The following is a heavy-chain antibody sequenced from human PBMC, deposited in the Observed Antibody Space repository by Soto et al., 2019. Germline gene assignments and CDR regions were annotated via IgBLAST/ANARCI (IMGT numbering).Heavy chain of an antibody. Sequence: ASVKVSCKASGYTFTGYYMHWVRQAPGQGLEWMGWINPNGGGTNYAQKFQGRVTMTRDTSISTAYMELSRLRSDDTAVYYCARGIQLWWNWFDPWGQGTLVTVSS. V-gene: IGHV1-2*02. CDR1: GYTFTGYY. CDR2: INPNGGGT. J-gene: IGHJ5*02. CDR3: ARGIQLWWNWFDP. D-gene: IGHD5-18*01.